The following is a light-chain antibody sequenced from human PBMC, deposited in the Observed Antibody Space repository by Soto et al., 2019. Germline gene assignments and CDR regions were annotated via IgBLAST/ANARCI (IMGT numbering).Light chain of an antibody. V-gene: IGLV1-47*01. J-gene: IGLJ2*01. CDR3: AAWDDSLGGPI. CDR1: SSNIGSNY. CDR2: RSN. Sequence: QSVLTQPPSASGTPGQRVTISCSGSSSNIGSNYVYWYQQLPGTAPKLLIYRSNQRPSGVPDRFSGSQSGTSASLAISGLRSEDEADYYCAAWDDSLGGPIFGGGTKLTVL.